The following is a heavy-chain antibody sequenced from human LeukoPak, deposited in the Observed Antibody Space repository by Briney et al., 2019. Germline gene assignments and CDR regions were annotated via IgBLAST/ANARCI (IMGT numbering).Heavy chain of an antibody. Sequence: SETLSLTCTVAGGSISSYYWSWIRQPAGKGLEWIGRVYTSGSTNYNPSLESRVTISVDTSKNQFSLKLTSVTAADTAVFYCARRGLNWGQGTLVTVSS. CDR2: VYTSGST. V-gene: IGHV4-4*07. D-gene: IGHD5/OR15-5a*01. CDR3: ARRGLN. J-gene: IGHJ4*02. CDR1: GGSISSYY.